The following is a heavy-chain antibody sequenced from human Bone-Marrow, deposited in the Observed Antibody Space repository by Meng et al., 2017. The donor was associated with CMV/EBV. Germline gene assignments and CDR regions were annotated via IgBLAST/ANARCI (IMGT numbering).Heavy chain of an antibody. CDR1: GFTFDDYG. J-gene: IGHJ5*02. CDR2: INWNGGST. CDR3: ARVGYDYVWGSYRPFDP. Sequence: GGSLRLSCAASGFTFDDYGMSWVRQAPGKGLEWVSGINWNGGSTGYADSVKGRFTISRDNAKNSLYLQMNSLRAEDTALYYCARVGYDYVWGSYRPFDPWGHGTLVTVSS. D-gene: IGHD3-16*02. V-gene: IGHV3-20*04.